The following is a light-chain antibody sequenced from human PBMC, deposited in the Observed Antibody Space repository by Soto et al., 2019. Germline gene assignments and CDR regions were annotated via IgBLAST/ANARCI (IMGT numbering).Light chain of an antibody. J-gene: IGKJ2*01. CDR3: QQYNKYT. CDR2: GAS. V-gene: IGKV3-15*01. Sequence: EIVMTQSPATLSVSPGERATLSCRASQSVSSNLAWYQQKPGQAPRLLIYGASTRATGIPARFSGSGSGTEFTLTISSLQSEDFVVYYCQQYNKYTFGQGTKLEIK. CDR1: QSVSSN.